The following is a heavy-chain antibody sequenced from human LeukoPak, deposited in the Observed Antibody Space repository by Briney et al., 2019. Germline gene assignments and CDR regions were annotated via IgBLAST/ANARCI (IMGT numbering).Heavy chain of an antibody. J-gene: IGHJ4*02. D-gene: IGHD2-2*03. CDR2: ISSTGYTI. V-gene: IGHV3-11*04. CDR1: GFTFSDHH. CDR3: ARDMDFPRLDY. Sequence: PGGSLRLSCAASGFTFSDHHMSWIRQAPGKGLEWVSYISSTGYTIYYADSVKGRFTISRDNARNSLYLQMNSLRAEDTAVYYCARDMDFPRLDYWGQGTLVTVSS.